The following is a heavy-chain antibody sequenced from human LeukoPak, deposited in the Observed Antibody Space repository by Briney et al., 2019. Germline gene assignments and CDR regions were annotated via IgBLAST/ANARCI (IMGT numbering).Heavy chain of an antibody. CDR2: IYIGGST. D-gene: IGHD6-19*01. V-gene: IGHV3-66*01. CDR3: AKRNSSGWYYFDY. J-gene: IGHJ4*02. CDR1: GFTVSSNY. Sequence: GGSLRLSCAASGFTVSSNYMSWVRQAPGKGLEWVSVIYIGGSTNYADSVKGRFTISRDKSKNTLYLQMNSLRADDTAVYYCAKRNSSGWYYFDYWGQGILVTVSS.